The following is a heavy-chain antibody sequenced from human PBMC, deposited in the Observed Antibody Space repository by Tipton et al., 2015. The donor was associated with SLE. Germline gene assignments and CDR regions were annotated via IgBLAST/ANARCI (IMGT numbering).Heavy chain of an antibody. J-gene: IGHJ1*01. V-gene: IGHV4-61*09. CDR1: GGSISSGSYY. CDR3: ASLRGLRVAGYFQH. Sequence: TLSLTCTVSGGSISSGSYYWSWIRQPAGKGLEWIGYIYTSGSTNYNPSLKSRVTISVDTSQNQFSLKLSSVTAADTAVYYCASLRGLRVAGYFQHWCRGTMLAV. CDR2: IYTSGST. D-gene: IGHD4-17*01.